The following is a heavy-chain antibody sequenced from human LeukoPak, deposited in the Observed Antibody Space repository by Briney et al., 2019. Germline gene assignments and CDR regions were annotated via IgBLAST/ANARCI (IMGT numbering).Heavy chain of an antibody. D-gene: IGHD3-3*01. J-gene: IGHJ1*01. CDR1: GYSISSGYY. V-gene: IGHV4-38-2*02. CDR2: IYHSGST. Sequence: PSETLSLTCTVSGYSISSGYYWGWIRQPPGKGLEWIGSIYHSGSTYYNPSLKSRVTISVDTSKNQFSLKLSSVTAADTAVYYCARGGRRFFAATPEYFQHWGQGTLVTVSS. CDR3: ARGGRRFFAATPEYFQH.